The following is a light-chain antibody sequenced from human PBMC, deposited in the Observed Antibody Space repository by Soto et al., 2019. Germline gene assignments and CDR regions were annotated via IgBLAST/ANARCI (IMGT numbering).Light chain of an antibody. V-gene: IGLV1-40*01. CDR2: GNS. J-gene: IGLJ1*01. Sequence: QFVLTQPPSVSGAPGQRVTSSCTGRSSNIGAGYDLHWYQQLPGTAPKLLIYGNSNRPSGVPDRFSGSKSGTSASLAITGLQAEDEADYYCQSYDSSLSGSNVFGTGTKLTVL. CDR1: SSNIGAGYD. CDR3: QSYDSSLSGSNV.